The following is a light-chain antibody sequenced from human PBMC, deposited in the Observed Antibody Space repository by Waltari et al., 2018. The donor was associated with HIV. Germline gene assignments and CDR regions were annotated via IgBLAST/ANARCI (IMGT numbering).Light chain of an antibody. Sequence: EILLKHAPGTLSLSPGERATLSCTASPSVSSSYLAWYQQKPGQAPRLLLYAASSRATGIPDRFSGSGSGTDFTLTISRLEPEDFAVYYCQQYGSSLLFTFGPGTKVDIK. CDR1: PSVSSSY. CDR3: QQYGSSLLFT. V-gene: IGKV3-20*01. J-gene: IGKJ3*01. CDR2: AAS.